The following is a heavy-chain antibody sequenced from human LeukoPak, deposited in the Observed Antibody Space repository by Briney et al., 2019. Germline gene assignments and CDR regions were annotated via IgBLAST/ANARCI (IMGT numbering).Heavy chain of an antibody. J-gene: IGHJ4*02. V-gene: IGHV3-30*02. D-gene: IGHD5-18*01. Sequence: PGRSLRLSCAASGFTFSSYGMHWVRQAPGKGLEWVAFIRYDGSNKYYADSVKGRFTISRDNSKNTLYLQMNSLRAEDTAVYYCAKDIGGDTAMVAVDYWGQGTLVTVSS. CDR3: AKDIGGDTAMVAVDY. CDR2: IRYDGSNK. CDR1: GFTFSSYG.